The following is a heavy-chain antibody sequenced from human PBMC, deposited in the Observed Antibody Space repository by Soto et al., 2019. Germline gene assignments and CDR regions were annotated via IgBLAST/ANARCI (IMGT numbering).Heavy chain of an antibody. V-gene: IGHV3-23*01. J-gene: IGHJ5*02. D-gene: IGHD6-13*01. CDR2: ISGSGGST. CDR1: GFTFSSYA. Sequence: HPGGSLRLSCTASGFTFSSYAMSWVRQAPGKGLEWVSAISGSGGSTYYADSVKGRFTISRDNSKNTLYLQMNSLRAEDTAVYYCAKDLGGVYSSSWYAGWFDPWGQGTLVTVSS. CDR3: AKDLGGVYSSSWYAGWFDP.